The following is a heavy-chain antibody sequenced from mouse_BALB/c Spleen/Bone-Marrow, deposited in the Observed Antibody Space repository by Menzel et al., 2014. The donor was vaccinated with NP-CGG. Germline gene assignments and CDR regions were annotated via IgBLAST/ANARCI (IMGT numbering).Heavy chain of an antibody. CDR2: INPYNDGT. J-gene: IGHJ4*01. Sequence: VQLKESGPELVKPGASVKTSCKASGYTFTSYIIHWVKQKPGQGLEWIGYINPYNDGTKYNENFKGKATLTSDKSSSTAYMEFNSLTPEDSAVYYCASTTPKARYYTMDYWGQGTSVTVSS. D-gene: IGHD1-2*01. CDR1: GYTFTSYI. V-gene: IGHV1-14*01. CDR3: ASTTPKARYYTMDY.